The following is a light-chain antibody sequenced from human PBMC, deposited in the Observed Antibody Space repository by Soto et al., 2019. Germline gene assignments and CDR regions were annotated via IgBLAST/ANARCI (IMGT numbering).Light chain of an antibody. Sequence: DIQMTQSPSTLSAAVGDRVSITFRASQSITRYLAWYQQKSGKAPKVLIYDACSLKSGVPSRFSGSGSGTEFTLTITSLQPDDFATYYCIQDYNYPLTFGGGTKVDIK. CDR1: QSITRY. CDR3: IQDYNYPLT. V-gene: IGKV1-5*01. J-gene: IGKJ4*01. CDR2: DAC.